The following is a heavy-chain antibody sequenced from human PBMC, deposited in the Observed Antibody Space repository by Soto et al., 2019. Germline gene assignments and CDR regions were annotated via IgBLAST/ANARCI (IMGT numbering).Heavy chain of an antibody. CDR2: ISGSGGST. J-gene: IGHJ6*02. CDR1: GFTFSSYA. Sequence: GGSLRLSCAASGFTFSSYAMSLERQAPGKGLECVSAISGSGGSTYYADSVKGRFTISRDNSKNTLYLQMNSLRAEDTAVYYCAKDRVKTGMDVWGQGTTVTVSS. CDR3: AKDRVKTGMDV. D-gene: IGHD3-10*01. V-gene: IGHV3-23*01.